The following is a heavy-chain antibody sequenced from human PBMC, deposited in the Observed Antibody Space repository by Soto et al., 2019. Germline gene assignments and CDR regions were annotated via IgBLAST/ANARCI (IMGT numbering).Heavy chain of an antibody. Sequence: GSGPTLVNPTETLTLTCTVSGFSLSDGKVGVSWIRQPPGKALEWLAHIFSNDEKSYRTSLKSRLTISEDTSKSQVVLTMTNVDPVDTATYYCAHRSLGFGELFPLGFDPWGQGTLVTVSS. D-gene: IGHD3-10*01. CDR3: AHRSLGFGELFPLGFDP. V-gene: IGHV2-26*01. CDR1: GFSLSDGKVG. J-gene: IGHJ5*02. CDR2: IFSNDEK.